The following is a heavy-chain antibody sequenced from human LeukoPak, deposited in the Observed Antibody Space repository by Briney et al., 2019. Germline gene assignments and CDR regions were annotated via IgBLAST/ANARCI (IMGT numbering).Heavy chain of an antibody. CDR1: GGTFSSYA. J-gene: IGHJ5*02. V-gene: IGHV1-69*13. D-gene: IGHD6-13*01. CDR3: ARVKSTEQQENWFDP. Sequence: GASVKVSCKASGGTFSSYAISWVRQAPGQGLEWMGGIIPIFGTANYAQKFQGRVTITADESTSTAYMELSSLRSEDTAVYYCARVKSTEQQENWFDPWGQGTLATVSS. CDR2: IIPIFGTA.